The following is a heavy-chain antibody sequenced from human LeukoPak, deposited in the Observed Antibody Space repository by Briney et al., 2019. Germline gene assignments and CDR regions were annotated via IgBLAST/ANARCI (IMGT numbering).Heavy chain of an antibody. Sequence: PSETLSLTCSVSGVSVMTPKSFWAWIRQAPGKGLEWIGSLFYDGDNYHNLSLKSRVTMSLDTSKNQFSLNLTSVTAADTATYYCASSLPLVGDVFSRVIFGYWAQGILVTVSS. CDR2: LFYDGDN. J-gene: IGHJ4*02. V-gene: IGHV4-39*01. CDR1: GVSVMTPKSF. CDR3: ASSLPLVGDVFSRVIFGY. D-gene: IGHD1-26*01.